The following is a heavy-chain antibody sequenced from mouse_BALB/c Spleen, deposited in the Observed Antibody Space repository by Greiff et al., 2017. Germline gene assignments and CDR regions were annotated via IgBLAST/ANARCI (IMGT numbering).Heavy chain of an antibody. CDR3: ARGGLRGDY. D-gene: IGHD2-4*01. J-gene: IGHJ4*01. CDR1: GFTFSSFG. V-gene: IGHV5-17*02. CDR2: ISSGSSTI. Sequence: EVQLQESGGGLVQPGGSRKLSCAASGFTFSSFGMHWVRQAPEKGLEWVAYISSGSSTIYYADTVKGRFTISRDNPKNTLFLQMTSLRSEDTAMYYCARGGLRGDYWGQGTSVTVSS.